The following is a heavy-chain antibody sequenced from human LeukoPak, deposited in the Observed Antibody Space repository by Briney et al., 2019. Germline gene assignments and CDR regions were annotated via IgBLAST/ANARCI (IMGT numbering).Heavy chain of an antibody. J-gene: IGHJ5*02. D-gene: IGHD3-3*01. V-gene: IGHV3-30-3*01. CDR1: GFTFSSYA. CDR2: ISYDGSNK. CDR3: ARDGLRFLGYNWFDP. Sequence: GRSLRLSCAASGFTFSSYAMHWVRQAPGKGLEWVAVISYDGSNKYYADSVKGRFTISRDSSKDTLYLQMNSLRAEDTAVYYCARDGLRFLGYNWFDPWGQGTLVTVSS.